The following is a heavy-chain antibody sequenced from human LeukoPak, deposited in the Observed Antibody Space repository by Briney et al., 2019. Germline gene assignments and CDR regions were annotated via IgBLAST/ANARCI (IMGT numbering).Heavy chain of an antibody. D-gene: IGHD3-3*01. V-gene: IGHV3-48*03. J-gene: IGHJ4*02. CDR2: ISSSGSTI. CDR3: AERWSGYHSSEV. Sequence: GGSLRLSCAASGFTFSSYEMNWVRQAPGKGLEWVSYISSSGSTIYYADSVKGRFTISRDNSKNTLYLQMNSLRAEDTAVYYCAERWSGYHSSEVWGQGTLVTVSS. CDR1: GFTFSSYE.